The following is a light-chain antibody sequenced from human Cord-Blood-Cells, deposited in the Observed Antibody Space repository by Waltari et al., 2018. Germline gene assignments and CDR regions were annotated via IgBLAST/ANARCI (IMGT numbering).Light chain of an antibody. CDR2: AAS. CDR3: QQSYSTPMYT. J-gene: IGKJ2*01. Sequence: DIQMTQSPSSLSASVVYRVTITCRARQSISSYLNWYQQKPGKAPKLLIYAASSLQSGDPSRFSVSGSGTDFNLNISSLQPEDIATYYCQQSYSTPMYTFGQGTKLEI. V-gene: IGKV1-39*01. CDR1: QSISSY.